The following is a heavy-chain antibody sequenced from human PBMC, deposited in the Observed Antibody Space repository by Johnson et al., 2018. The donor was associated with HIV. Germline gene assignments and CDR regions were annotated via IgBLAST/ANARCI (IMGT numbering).Heavy chain of an antibody. V-gene: IGHV3-15*01. J-gene: IGHJ3*02. CDR1: GFTFSDYY. CDR3: TTGFAALDI. Sequence: VQLVESGGGVVQPGGSLRLSCAGSGFTFSDYYMSWIRQAPGKGLEWVGRIKSKTDGGTTDYAAPVKGRFTVSRDDSKNTLYLQLNSLKTEDTAVYYCTTGFAALDIWGQGTMVTVSS. CDR2: IKSKTDGGTT.